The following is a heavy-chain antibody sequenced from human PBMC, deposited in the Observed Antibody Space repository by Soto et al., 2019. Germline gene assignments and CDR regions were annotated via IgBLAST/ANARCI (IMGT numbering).Heavy chain of an antibody. CDR1: GFTFDDYA. Sequence: GGSLRLSCTASGFTFDDYAMHWVRQGPGRGLEWVSGITWNSGKIAYADSMKGRFTIARDDDNNSLYLQMNSLRPEDTALYYCVKDSYADFHRVLSTAEYFFDYWGHGTLVTVSS. CDR2: ITWNSGKI. CDR3: VKDSYADFHRVLSTAEYFFDY. V-gene: IGHV3-9*01. D-gene: IGHD2-15*01. J-gene: IGHJ4*01.